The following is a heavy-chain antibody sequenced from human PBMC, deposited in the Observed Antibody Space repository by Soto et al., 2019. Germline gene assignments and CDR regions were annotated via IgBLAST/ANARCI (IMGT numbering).Heavy chain of an antibody. CDR3: ARGDSSGYAFDN. V-gene: IGHV3-53*01. D-gene: IGHD3-22*01. Sequence: EVQLVESGGGLVQPGGSLRLSCAASGFTVSSSYMSWVRQAPGKGLEWVSIIYAGGTTYYADSVKGRFTISRDNSQNTVFLQMNSLRAEDRAVYYCARGDSSGYAFDNWGQGTLVTDSS. CDR1: GFTVSSSY. J-gene: IGHJ4*02. CDR2: IYAGGTT.